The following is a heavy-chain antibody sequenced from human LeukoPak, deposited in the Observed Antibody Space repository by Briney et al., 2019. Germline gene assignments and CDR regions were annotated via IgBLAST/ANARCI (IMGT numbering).Heavy chain of an antibody. CDR1: GFTLSSYA. CDR3: AKGFNVVVTAMDY. J-gene: IGHJ4*02. D-gene: IGHD2-21*02. Sequence: GASLRLSCAASGFTLSSYALSWVRQAQGKGLEWVSAISGSGGSTYYADSVKGRFTISRDNSKNTLYLQMNSLRAEDTAVYYCAKGFNVVVTAMDYWGQGTLVTVSS. V-gene: IGHV3-23*01. CDR2: ISGSGGST.